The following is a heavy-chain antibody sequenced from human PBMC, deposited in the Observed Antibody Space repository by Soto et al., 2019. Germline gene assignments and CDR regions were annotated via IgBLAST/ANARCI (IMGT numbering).Heavy chain of an antibody. V-gene: IGHV2-5*02. D-gene: IGHD6-25*01. CDR1: GFSRSTGGVG. CDR2: IYWDDDK. CDR3: AYKSAAITLFDS. J-gene: IGHJ4*02. Sequence: QITLKESGPTLVKPTQTLTLTCTFSGFSRSTGGVGVGWIRQPPGKALEWLALIYWDDDKRYSPSLKSRLTITKDTSKNQVVLTMTNMDPVDTATYYCAYKSAAITLFDSWGQGTLVTVSS.